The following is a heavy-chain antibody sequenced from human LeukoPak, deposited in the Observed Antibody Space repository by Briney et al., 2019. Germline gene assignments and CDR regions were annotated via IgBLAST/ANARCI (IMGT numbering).Heavy chain of an antibody. CDR1: GFTFDDYA. J-gene: IGHJ4*02. V-gene: IGHV3-11*04. CDR2: ISSSGSTI. CDR3: ARARSSSWYPVLGY. Sequence: GGSLRLSCAASGFTFDDYAMHWVRQAPGKGLEWVSYISSSGSTIYYADSVKGRFTISRDNAKNSLYLQMNSLRAEDTAVYYCARARSSSWYPVLGYWGQGTLVTVSS. D-gene: IGHD6-13*01.